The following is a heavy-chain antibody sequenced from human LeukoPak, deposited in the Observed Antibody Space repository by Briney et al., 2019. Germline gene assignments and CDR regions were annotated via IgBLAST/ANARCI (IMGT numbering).Heavy chain of an antibody. V-gene: IGHV1-69*13. J-gene: IGHJ4*02. D-gene: IGHD2-15*01. CDR1: GGTFSSYA. CDR3: ARGELGYCSGGSCYGADY. CDR2: IIPIFGTA. Sequence: SVKVSCKASGGTFSSYAISWVRQAPGQGLEWMGGIIPIFGTANYAQKFQGRVTITADESTSTAYMELSSLRFEDTAVYYCARGELGYCSGGSCYGADYWGQGTLVTVSS.